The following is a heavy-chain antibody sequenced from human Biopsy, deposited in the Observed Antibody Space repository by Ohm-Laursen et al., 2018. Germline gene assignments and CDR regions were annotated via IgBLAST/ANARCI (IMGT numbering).Heavy chain of an antibody. J-gene: IGHJ4*02. V-gene: IGHV1-2*02. D-gene: IGHD3-22*01. Sequence: ASVKVSCKASGYTFTGYHVHWVRQAPGQGLEWMGWINAKTGDTNYAQKFQGRVTMTRDTSISTAYVDLSSLRSDDTAVYYCAKASRNYYDSTGYYFDYWGQGTLVTVSS. CDR2: INAKTGDT. CDR3: AKASRNYYDSTGYYFDY. CDR1: GYTFTGYH.